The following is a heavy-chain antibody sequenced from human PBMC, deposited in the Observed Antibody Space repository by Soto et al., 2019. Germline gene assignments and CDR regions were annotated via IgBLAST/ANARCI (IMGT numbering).Heavy chain of an antibody. V-gene: IGHV5-10-1*01. J-gene: IGHJ6*02. CDR1: GYSFTSYW. CDR2: IDPSDSYT. CDR3: ARHPIAAGISGMDV. D-gene: IGHD1-1*01. Sequence: GESLKISCQGSGYSFTSYWITWVRQMPGKGLEWMGRIDPSDSYTHYSPSFQGHVTISADKSISTAYLQWSSLKASDIAMYYCARHPIAAGISGMDVWGQGTTVTVSS.